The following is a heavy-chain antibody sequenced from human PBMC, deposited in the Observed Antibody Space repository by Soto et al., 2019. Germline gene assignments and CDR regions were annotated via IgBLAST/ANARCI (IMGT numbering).Heavy chain of an antibody. CDR2: IIPIFGTA. V-gene: IGHV1-69*13. D-gene: IGHD6-13*01. Sequence: SVKVSCKSSGVTFSSYAISWVRQAPGQGLEWMGGIIPIFGTANYAQKFQGRVTITADESASTAYMELSSLRSEDTAVYYCARVGAKQLVFRQHNNWGDPWGQGTLGTVSS. CDR3: ARVGAKQLVFRQHNNWGDP. J-gene: IGHJ5*02. CDR1: GVTFSSYA.